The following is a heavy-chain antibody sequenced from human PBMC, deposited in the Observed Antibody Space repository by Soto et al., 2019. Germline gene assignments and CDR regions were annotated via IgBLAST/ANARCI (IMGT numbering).Heavy chain of an antibody. CDR2: IIPIFGTA. Sequence: ASVKVSCKASGGTFSSYAISWVRQAPGQGLEWMGGIIPIFGTANYTQKFQGRVTITADESTSTAYMELSSLRSEDTAVYYCARGGGYSYGFRYYYYMDVWGKGTTVTVSS. CDR3: ARGGGYSYGFRYYYYMDV. D-gene: IGHD5-18*01. J-gene: IGHJ6*03. CDR1: GGTFSSYA. V-gene: IGHV1-69*13.